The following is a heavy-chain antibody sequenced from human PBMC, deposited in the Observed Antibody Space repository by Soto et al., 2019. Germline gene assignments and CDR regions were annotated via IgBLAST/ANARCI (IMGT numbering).Heavy chain of an antibody. J-gene: IGHJ4*02. CDR2: VYYSGYT. CDR1: GGSIADSEHY. CDR3: ARPRDATGYFDY. Sequence: SETLSLTCSVSGGSIADSEHYWGWIRQPPGKGLEWIGSVYYSGYTYYNPSLKSRLTISVDTFTNHFSLRLSSVTAADMAVYYCARPRDATGYFDYWGQGALVTVSS. V-gene: IGHV4-39*02. D-gene: IGHD2-15*01.